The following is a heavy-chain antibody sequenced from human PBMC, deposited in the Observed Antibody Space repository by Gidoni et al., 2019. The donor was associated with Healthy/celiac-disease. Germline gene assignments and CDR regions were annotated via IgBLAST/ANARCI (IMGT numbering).Heavy chain of an antibody. V-gene: IGHV1-69*01. CDR2: RIPIFGTA. J-gene: IGHJ6*02. CDR1: GGPFSSYA. D-gene: IGHD1-26*01. CDR3: AREIVGATVGMDV. Sequence: QVQLVQSGAEVKKPGSSVKVSCKASGGPFSSYAISWVRQAPGQGLEGMGGRIPIFGTANYAQKFQGRVTITADESTSTAYMELSSLRSEDTAVYYCAREIVGATVGMDVWGQGTTVTVSS.